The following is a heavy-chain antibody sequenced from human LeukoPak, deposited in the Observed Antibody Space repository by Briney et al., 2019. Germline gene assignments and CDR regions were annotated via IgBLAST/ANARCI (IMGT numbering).Heavy chain of an antibody. V-gene: IGHV1-2*02. J-gene: IGHJ4*02. CDR1: GYTFTRYG. CDR2: INPNSGDT. D-gene: IGHD6-13*01. Sequence: ASVKVSCKASGYTFTRYGISWVRQAPGQGLEWMGWINPNSGDTNYAQKFQGRVTMTRDTSTSTAYMELSRLRSDDTAVYYCATYPKAGFDYWGQGTPVTVSS. CDR3: ATYPKAGFDY.